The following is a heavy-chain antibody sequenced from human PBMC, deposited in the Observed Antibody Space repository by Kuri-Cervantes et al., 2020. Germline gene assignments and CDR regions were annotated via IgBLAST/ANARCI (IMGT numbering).Heavy chain of an antibody. CDR2: ISYDGSNK. V-gene: IGHV3-30*04. J-gene: IGHJ6*02. Sequence: GGSLRLSCTASGFTFGDYAMSWFRQAPGKGLEWVAVISYDGSNKYYADSVKGRFTISRDNSKNTLYLQMNSLRAEDTAVYYCAKDIVPAALYGMDVWGQGTTVTVSS. D-gene: IGHD2-2*01. CDR3: AKDIVPAALYGMDV. CDR1: GFTFGDYA.